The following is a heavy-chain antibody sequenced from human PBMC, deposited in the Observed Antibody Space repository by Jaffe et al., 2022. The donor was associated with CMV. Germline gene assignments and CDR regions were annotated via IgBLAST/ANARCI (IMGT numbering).Heavy chain of an antibody. J-gene: IGHJ4*02. CDR2: ISTTGSTT. D-gene: IGHD2-8*01. V-gene: IGHV3-11*01. CDR3: ARELRCFDY. Sequence: QVQLVESGGGLVKPGGSLRLSCAASGFTFSDYYMGWIRQAPGKGLEWVSYISTTGSTTDYADSLKGRFTISRDNAKNSLYLHMNSLRAEDTAVYYCARELRCFDYWGPGTLVTVSS. CDR1: GFTFSDYY.